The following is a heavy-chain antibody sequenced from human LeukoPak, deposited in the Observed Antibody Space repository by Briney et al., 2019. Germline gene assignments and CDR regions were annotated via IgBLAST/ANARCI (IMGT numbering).Heavy chain of an antibody. J-gene: IGHJ6*02. Sequence: GGSLRLSCAASGFTFDDYAMFWVRQAPGKGLEWVSGISWDSRNIGYAASVKGRFTTSRDNGKNSLYLLMNSLRPDDTALYYCARGNRDSSGFYFYYGMDVWGPGSTVTVSS. CDR2: ISWDSRNI. CDR3: ARGNRDSSGFYFYYGMDV. CDR1: GFTFDDYA. D-gene: IGHD6-19*01. V-gene: IGHV3-9*01.